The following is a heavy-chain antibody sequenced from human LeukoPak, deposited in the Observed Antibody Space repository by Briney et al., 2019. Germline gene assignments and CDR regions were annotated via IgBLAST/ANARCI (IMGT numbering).Heavy chain of an antibody. D-gene: IGHD5-18*01. J-gene: IGHJ5*02. Sequence: GGSLRLSCAASGFTFSGYGMSWVRQAPGKGLKWVSAISGSGGSTYYADSVKGRITISRDNSKSTLSLQMNSLRAEDTAIYYCATYRQVMLPFEAWGQGTLVTVSS. CDR1: GFTFSGYG. CDR2: ISGSGGST. V-gene: IGHV3-23*01. CDR3: ATYRQVMLPFEA.